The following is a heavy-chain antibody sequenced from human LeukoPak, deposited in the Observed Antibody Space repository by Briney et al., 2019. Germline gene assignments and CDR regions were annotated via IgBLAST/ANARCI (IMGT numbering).Heavy chain of an antibody. J-gene: IGHJ4*02. CDR2: LDNNGDNT. CDR1: GYTFTTYG. Sequence: GGSLRLSCVGSGYTFTTYGTSWVRQAPGKGLEWVSGLDNNGDNTYYADSVKGRFTISRDNSKNTLYLQMNSLRVEDTAVYYCAKDSYYDYVWGSYRYTNQFDSWGQGTLVTVSS. CDR3: AKDSYYDYVWGSYRYTNQFDS. D-gene: IGHD3-16*02. V-gene: IGHV3-23*01.